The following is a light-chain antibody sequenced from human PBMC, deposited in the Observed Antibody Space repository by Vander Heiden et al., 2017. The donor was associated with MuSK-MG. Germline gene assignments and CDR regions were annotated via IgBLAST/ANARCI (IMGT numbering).Light chain of an antibody. CDR2: DAS. CDR3: QQDYTHPLT. CDR1: QDISNY. J-gene: IGKJ4*01. Sequence: DIQMTQSPSSLSASVGDRVTITCQASQDISNYLNWYQQKPGKAPKLLIYDASNFVTGVPSRFRGRGSGTDFTFTIRSLQPEDLATYYCQQDYTHPLTFGGGTKVEIK. V-gene: IGKV1-33*01.